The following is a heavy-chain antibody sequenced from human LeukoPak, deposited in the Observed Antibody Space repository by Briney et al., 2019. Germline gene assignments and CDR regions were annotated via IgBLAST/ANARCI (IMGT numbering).Heavy chain of an antibody. CDR2: INHSGST. J-gene: IGHJ4*02. Sequence: SETLSLTCAVYGGSFSGYYWSWIRQPPGKGLEWIGEINHSGSTNYNPSLKSRVTISVDASKNQFSLKLSSVTAADTAVYYCARAGTNFDYWGQGTLVTVSS. D-gene: IGHD1-1*01. CDR3: ARAGTNFDY. CDR1: GGSFSGYY. V-gene: IGHV4-34*01.